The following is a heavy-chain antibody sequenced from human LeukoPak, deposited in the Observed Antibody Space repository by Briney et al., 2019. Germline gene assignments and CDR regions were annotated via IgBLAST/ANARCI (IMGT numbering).Heavy chain of an antibody. V-gene: IGHV4-34*01. CDR1: GGSFSGYY. Sequence: PSETLSLTCAVYGGSFSGYYWSWIRQPPGKGLEWIGEINHSGSTNYNPSLKSRVTISVDTSKNQFSLKLSSVTAADTAVYYCARDSLYYYYYYMDVWGKGNTVTVSS. J-gene: IGHJ6*03. CDR3: ARDSLYYYYYYMDV. D-gene: IGHD2-15*01. CDR2: INHSGST.